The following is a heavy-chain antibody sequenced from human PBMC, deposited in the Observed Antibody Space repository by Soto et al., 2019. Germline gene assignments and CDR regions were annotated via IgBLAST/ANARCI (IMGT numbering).Heavy chain of an antibody. CDR1: GGSTSSYY. D-gene: IGHD6-13*01. CDR2: IYYSGST. J-gene: IGHJ4*02. V-gene: IGHV4-59*01. CDR3: AHRRGSSWDYENYFDY. Sequence: SETLSLTCSVSGGSTSSYYWSWIRQPPGKGLEWIGYIYYSGSTDYSPSLKSRVTMSIDTSQNQVSLKLTSVTTADTATYYCAHRRGSSWDYENYFDYWGQGTLVTVSS.